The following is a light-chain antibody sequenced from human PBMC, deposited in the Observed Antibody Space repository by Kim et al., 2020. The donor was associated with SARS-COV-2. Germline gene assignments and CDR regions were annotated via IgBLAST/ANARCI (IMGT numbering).Light chain of an antibody. V-gene: IGLV1-40*01. Sequence: QSVLTQPPSVSGAPGQRVTISCTGSSSNIGAGFGVHWYQHLPGTAPKLLIYNNNNRPSGVPDRFSGSKSGTSASLAITGLQAEDEADYYCQSYETSLSGFLLFGGGTQLTVL. J-gene: IGLJ2*01. CDR2: NNN. CDR1: SSNIGAGFG. CDR3: QSYETSLSGFLL.